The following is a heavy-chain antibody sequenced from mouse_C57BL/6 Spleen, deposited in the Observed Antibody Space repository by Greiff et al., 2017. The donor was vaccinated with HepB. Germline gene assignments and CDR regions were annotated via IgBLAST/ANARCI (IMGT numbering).Heavy chain of an antibody. CDR3: ARSGYYGSRYFDY. CDR1: GYAFSSSW. D-gene: IGHD1-1*01. V-gene: IGHV1-82*01. J-gene: IGHJ2*01. Sequence: VMLVESGPELVKPGASVKISCKASGYAFSSSWMNWVKQRPGKGLEWIGRIYPGDGDTNYNGKFKGKATLTADKSSSTAYMQLSSLTSEDSAVYFCARSGYYGSRYFDYWGQGTTLTVSS. CDR2: IYPGDGDT.